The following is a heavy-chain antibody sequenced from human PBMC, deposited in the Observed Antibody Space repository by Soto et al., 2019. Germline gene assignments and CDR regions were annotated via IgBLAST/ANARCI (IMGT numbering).Heavy chain of an antibody. CDR1: GFTVSSNY. Sequence: WGSLRLSCAASGFTVSSNYMSWVRQAPWKWLEWVSVIYIGGSTYYADSVKGRFTISRDNSKNTLYLQMNSLRAEDRVVYYCARGPSGVVVPPAIGDYGGQEPLVTVSS. CDR3: ARGPSGVVVPPAIGDY. J-gene: IGHJ4*02. CDR2: IYIGGST. D-gene: IGHD2-2*02. V-gene: IGHV3-66*01.